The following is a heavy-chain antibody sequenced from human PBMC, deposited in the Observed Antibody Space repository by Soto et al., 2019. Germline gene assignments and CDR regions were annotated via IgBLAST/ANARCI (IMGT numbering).Heavy chain of an antibody. D-gene: IGHD6-6*01. CDR1: GGSISSGGYY. CDR3: ARGGTSSSSSSYFDY. J-gene: IGHJ4*02. CDR2: IYYSGST. Sequence: QVQLQESGPGLVKPSQTLSLTCTVSGGSISSGGYYWSWIRQHPGKGLEWIGYIYYSGSTYYNPSLKSRVTISLDTSKNQFSRKLSSVTAADTAVYYCARGGTSSSSSSYFDYWGQGTLVTVSS. V-gene: IGHV4-31*03.